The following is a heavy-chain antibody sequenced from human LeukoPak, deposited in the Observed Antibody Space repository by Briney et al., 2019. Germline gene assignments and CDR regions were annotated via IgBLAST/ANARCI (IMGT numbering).Heavy chain of an antibody. CDR3: ARDEGSFDY. D-gene: IGHD2-15*01. V-gene: IGHV3-48*03. J-gene: IGHJ4*02. CDR1: GFTFSSYE. Sequence: GGSLQLSSAASGFTFSSYEMNRDRQAPGKGLEWVSYTSTSGGTVYYADSVRGRFTISRDNARNSLYLQMNSLRAEDTAVYYCARDEGSFDYWGQGTLVTVSS. CDR2: TSTSGGTV.